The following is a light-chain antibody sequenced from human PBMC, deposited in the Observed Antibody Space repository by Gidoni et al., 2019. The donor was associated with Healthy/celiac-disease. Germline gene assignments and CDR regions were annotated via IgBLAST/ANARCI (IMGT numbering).Light chain of an antibody. J-gene: IGKJ2*01. CDR1: QSVSSN. V-gene: IGKV3-15*01. Sequence: EIVITQSPATLSVSPGERATLSCRASQSVSSNLAWYQQKPGQAPRPLIYGASTRATGIPARFSGSGSGTEFTLTISSLQSEDFAVYYCQQYNNWPPYTFGQGTKLEIK. CDR3: QQYNNWPPYT. CDR2: GAS.